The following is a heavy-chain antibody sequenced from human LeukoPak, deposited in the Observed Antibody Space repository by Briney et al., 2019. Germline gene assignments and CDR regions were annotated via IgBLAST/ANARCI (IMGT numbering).Heavy chain of an antibody. CDR2: IYDSWST. Sequence: SETLSLTCTVSGGSISSYYGSGIRQPPGKRLEWMGYIYDSWSTNYNPSLKSRVTISVDTSTNQSSLKLSSVTDADTAVYYCERHTENSGWYGVGYWGQGTLVTVSS. D-gene: IGHD6-19*01. J-gene: IGHJ4*02. CDR3: ERHTENSGWYGVGY. CDR1: GGSISSYY. V-gene: IGHV4-59*08.